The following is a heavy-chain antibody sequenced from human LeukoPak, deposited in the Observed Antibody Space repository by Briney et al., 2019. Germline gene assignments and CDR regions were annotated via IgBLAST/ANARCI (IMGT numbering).Heavy chain of an antibody. Sequence: GGSLRLSCAASGFTFSNYAMSWVRQAPGKGLDWVSIIGGSDSSTYYADSVKGRFTISRDNSKNTLHLQMNSLRAEDTAVYYCAREDGDSTKGSFDYWGQGTLVTVSS. CDR1: GFTFSNYA. CDR3: AREDGDSTKGSFDY. D-gene: IGHD4-17*01. CDR2: IGGSDSST. V-gene: IGHV3-23*01. J-gene: IGHJ4*02.